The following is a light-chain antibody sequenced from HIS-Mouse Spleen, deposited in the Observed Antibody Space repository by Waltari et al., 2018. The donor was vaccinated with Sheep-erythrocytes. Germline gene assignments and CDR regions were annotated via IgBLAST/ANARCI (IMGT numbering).Light chain of an antibody. J-gene: IGLJ1*01. CDR3: CSYAGSYNHV. V-gene: IGLV2-11*01. Sequence: QSALTQPRPVSGSPGQSVPISCTGTTSDVGGDNYVSWYQQHPGKAPKLMIYDVSKRPSGVPDRFSGSKSGNTASLTISGLQAEDEADYYCCSYAGSYNHVFATGTKVTVL. CDR2: DVS. CDR1: TSDVGGDNY.